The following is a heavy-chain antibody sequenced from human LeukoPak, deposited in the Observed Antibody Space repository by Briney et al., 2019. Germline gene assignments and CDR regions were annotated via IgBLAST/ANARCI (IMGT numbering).Heavy chain of an antibody. Sequence: VQPGGSLRLSCAASGFTFDDYAMHWVRQAPGKGLEWVSLISGDGGSTYYADSVKGRFTISRDNSKNSLYLQMNSLRTEDTALYYCAGGGNPYYFDYWGQGTLVTVSS. CDR1: GFTFDDYA. CDR3: AGGGNPYYFDY. V-gene: IGHV3-43*02. CDR2: ISGDGGST. D-gene: IGHD3-10*01. J-gene: IGHJ4*02.